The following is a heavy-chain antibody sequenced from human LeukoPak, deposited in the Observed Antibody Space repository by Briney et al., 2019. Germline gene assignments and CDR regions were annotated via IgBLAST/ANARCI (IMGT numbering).Heavy chain of an antibody. Sequence: GGSLRLSCAVSGFTFRSYAMNWVRQAPGKGLEWVSVITDSGTNTYYGDSVKGRFTASRDNSKNTLYLQMNSLRAEDTAVYYCAKGLGSGWYGWLDPWGQGTLVTVSS. CDR3: AKGLGSGWYGWLDP. V-gene: IGHV3-23*01. J-gene: IGHJ5*02. D-gene: IGHD6-19*01. CDR2: ITDSGTNT. CDR1: GFTFRSYA.